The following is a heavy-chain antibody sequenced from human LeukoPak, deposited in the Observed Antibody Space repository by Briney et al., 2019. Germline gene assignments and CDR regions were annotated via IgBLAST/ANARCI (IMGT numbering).Heavy chain of an antibody. Sequence: SVKVSCKASGGTFSSYAISWVRQAPGQGLEWMGGIIPIFGTANYAQKFQGRVTITADKSTSTAYMELSSLRAEDTAVYYCARSSQYYYGSGSQNRYDAFDIWGQGTMVTVSS. CDR2: IIPIFGTA. D-gene: IGHD3-10*01. V-gene: IGHV1-69*06. J-gene: IGHJ3*02. CDR1: GGTFSSYA. CDR3: ARSSQYYYGSGSQNRYDAFDI.